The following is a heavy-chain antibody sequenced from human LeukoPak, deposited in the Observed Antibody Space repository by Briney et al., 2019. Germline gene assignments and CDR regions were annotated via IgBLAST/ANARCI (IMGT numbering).Heavy chain of an antibody. J-gene: IGHJ4*02. V-gene: IGHV1-2*02. CDR1: GYTFTGYY. Sequence: ASVKVSCKASGYTFTGYYMHWVRQAPGQGLEWMGWINPNSGGTNYAQKFQGRVTMTRDTSISTAYMELSRLRSDDTAVYYCASQWGYDFWSGYSIWGQGTLVTVSS. CDR2: INPNSGGT. D-gene: IGHD3-3*01. CDR3: ASQWGYDFWSGYSI.